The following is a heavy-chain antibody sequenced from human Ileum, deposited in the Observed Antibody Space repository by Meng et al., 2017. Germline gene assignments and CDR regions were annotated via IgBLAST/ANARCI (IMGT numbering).Heavy chain of an antibody. CDR3: AREEAYYGGDY. V-gene: IGHV1-18*01. CDR2: MNTDKGNT. Sequence: QVQLVQSGAEVKKPGASVKLSCKASGYTFTPYGISWVRQAPGQGLEWMGWMNTDKGNTNYAQKFQGRVTMTRDTSTSTAYMELRSLRSDDTAVYYCAREEAYYGGDYWGQGTLVTVSS. D-gene: IGHD1-26*01. J-gene: IGHJ4*02. CDR1: GYTFTPYG.